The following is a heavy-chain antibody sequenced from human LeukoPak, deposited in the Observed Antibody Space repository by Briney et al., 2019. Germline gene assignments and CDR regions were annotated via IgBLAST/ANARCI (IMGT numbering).Heavy chain of an antibody. V-gene: IGHV1-2*02. D-gene: IGHD1-26*01. CDR3: ARVVGWELLQGYFDY. CDR1: GYTFTGYY. Sequence: ASVKVSCKASGYTFTGYYMHWVRQAPGQGLEWMGWINPNSGGTNYAQKFQGRITMTRDTSISTAYMELSRLRSDDTAVYYCARVVGWELLQGYFDYWGQGTLVTVSS. CDR2: INPNSGGT. J-gene: IGHJ4*02.